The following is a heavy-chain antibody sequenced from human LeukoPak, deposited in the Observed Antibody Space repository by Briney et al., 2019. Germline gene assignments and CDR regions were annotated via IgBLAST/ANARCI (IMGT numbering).Heavy chain of an antibody. V-gene: IGHV3-49*03. CDR3: IYYGSGSYYNGDY. J-gene: IGHJ4*02. D-gene: IGHD3-10*01. Sequence: HPGGSLRLSCTASGFTFGDYAMSWFRQAPGKGPEWVGFIRSKAYGGTTEYAASVKGRFTISRDDSKSIAYLQMNSLKTEDTAVYYCIYYGSGSYYNGDYWGQGALVTVSS. CDR1: GFTFGDYA. CDR2: IRSKAYGGTT.